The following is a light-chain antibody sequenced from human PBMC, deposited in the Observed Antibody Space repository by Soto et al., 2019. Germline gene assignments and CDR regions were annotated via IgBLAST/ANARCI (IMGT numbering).Light chain of an antibody. CDR3: LRGNNYRV. CDR2: DVT. J-gene: IGLJ1*01. CDR1: GGDLRDSNY. V-gene: IGLV2-8*01. Sequence: QSVLTQPPSASGSPGQSVTVSCTGIGGDLRDSNYVSSYQQHPGKAPKLIIYDVTKRPSGVPDRFSGSKSGNTASLTVSGLQAEDEADYYCLRGNNYRVFGTGTKVTVL.